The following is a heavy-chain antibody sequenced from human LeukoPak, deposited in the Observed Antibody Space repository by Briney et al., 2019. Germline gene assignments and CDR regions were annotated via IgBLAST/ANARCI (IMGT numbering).Heavy chain of an antibody. CDR3: ATPYGSGNKRDCDY. J-gene: IGHJ4*02. Sequence: GGSLRLSCAASGFTFSSYGMHWVRQAPGKGLEWVAVISYDGSNKYYADSVKGRFTISRDNSKNTLYLQMNSLRAEDTAVYYCATPYGSGNKRDCDYWGQGTLVTVSS. CDR1: GFTFSSYG. D-gene: IGHD3-10*01. CDR2: ISYDGSNK. V-gene: IGHV3-30*03.